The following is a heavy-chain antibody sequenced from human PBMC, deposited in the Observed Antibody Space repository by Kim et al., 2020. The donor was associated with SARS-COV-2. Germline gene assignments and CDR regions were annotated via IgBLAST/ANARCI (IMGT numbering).Heavy chain of an antibody. CDR3: TRFVEYYGMDV. CDR2: IRSKANNYAT. CDR1: GLTFSDSV. V-gene: IGHV3-73*01. D-gene: IGHD6-6*01. Sequence: GGSLRLSCAASGLTFSDSVMHWVRQASGKWLEWVGRIRSKANNYATTYAASAKGRFTISRDDSKNTAYLQINSLKTEDTAVYYCTRFVEYYGMDVWGQGT. J-gene: IGHJ6*02.